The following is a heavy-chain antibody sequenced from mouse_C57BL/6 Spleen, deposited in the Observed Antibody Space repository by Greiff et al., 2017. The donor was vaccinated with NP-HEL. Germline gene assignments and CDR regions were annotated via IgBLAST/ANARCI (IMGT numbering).Heavy chain of an antibody. V-gene: IGHV1-76*01. CDR1: GYTFTDYY. J-gene: IGHJ2*01. Sequence: VQLQQSGAELVRPGASVKLSCKASGYTFTDYYINWVKQRPGQGLEWIARIYPGSGNTYYNEKFKGKATLTAEKSSSTAYMQLSSLASEDSAVYFCARGGGGDWGQGTTLTVSS. CDR2: IYPGSGNT. CDR3: ARGGGGD.